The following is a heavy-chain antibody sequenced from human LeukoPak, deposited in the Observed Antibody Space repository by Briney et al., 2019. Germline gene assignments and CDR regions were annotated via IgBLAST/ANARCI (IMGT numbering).Heavy chain of an antibody. V-gene: IGHV4-38-2*01. J-gene: IGHJ4*02. CDR1: GGSISSGYY. Sequence: PSGTLSLTCAVSGGSISSGYYWGWIRQPPGKGLEWIGNIYHSGSTYYNPSLKSRVTISVDTSKNQFSLKLSSVTAADTAVYYCARGPQAGTSGYWGQGTLVTVSS. CDR3: ARGPQAGTSGY. D-gene: IGHD6-13*01. CDR2: IYHSGST.